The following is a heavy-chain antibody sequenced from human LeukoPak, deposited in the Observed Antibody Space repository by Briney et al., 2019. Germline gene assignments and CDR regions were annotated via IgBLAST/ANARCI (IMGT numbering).Heavy chain of an antibody. J-gene: IGHJ4*02. Sequence: PGGSLRLSCAASGFTFSSYGMHWVRQAPGKGLEWVAVIWYDGSNKYYADSVKGRFTISRDSSKNTLYLQMNSLRAEDTAVYYCARDHYDSSGYYPTFNYWGQGTLVTVSS. D-gene: IGHD3-22*01. CDR3: ARDHYDSSGYYPTFNY. V-gene: IGHV3-33*01. CDR1: GFTFSSYG. CDR2: IWYDGSNK.